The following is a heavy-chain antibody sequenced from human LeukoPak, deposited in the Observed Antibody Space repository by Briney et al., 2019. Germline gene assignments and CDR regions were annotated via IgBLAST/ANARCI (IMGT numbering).Heavy chain of an antibody. V-gene: IGHV1-69*04. CDR3: ARAILGYCSSTSCWPEDI. Sequence: SVKVSCKASGYTFIHYYIHWLRQAPGQGLEWMGRIIPILGIANYAQKFQGRVTITADKSTSTAYMELSSLRSEDTAVYYCARAILGYCSSTSCWPEDIWGQGTMVTVSS. D-gene: IGHD2-2*01. CDR2: IIPILGIA. CDR1: GYTFIHYY. J-gene: IGHJ3*02.